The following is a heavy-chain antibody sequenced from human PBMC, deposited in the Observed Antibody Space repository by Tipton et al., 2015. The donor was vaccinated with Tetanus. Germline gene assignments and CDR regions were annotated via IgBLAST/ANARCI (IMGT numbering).Heavy chain of an antibody. CDR1: GFTFSSYA. CDR3: AKDATYYYDSSGYSLFRY. V-gene: IGHV3-23*01. J-gene: IGHJ4*02. Sequence: CAASGFTFSSYAMSWVRQAPGKGLEWVSAISGSGGSTYYADSVKGRFTISRDNSKNTLYLQMNSLRAEDTAVYYCAKDATYYYDSSGYSLFRYWGQGTLVTVSS. D-gene: IGHD3-22*01. CDR2: ISGSGGST.